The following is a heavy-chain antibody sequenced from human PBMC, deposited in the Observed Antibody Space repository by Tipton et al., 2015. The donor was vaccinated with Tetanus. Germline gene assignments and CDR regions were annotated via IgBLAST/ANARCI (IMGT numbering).Heavy chain of an antibody. V-gene: IGHV3-48*01. CDR1: GFTFSSYS. J-gene: IGHJ4*02. D-gene: IGHD4-17*01. Sequence: SLRLSCAASGFTFSSYSMNWVRQAPGKGLEWVSYISSSSSIIYYADSVKGRFTISRDNSKNTLFLQMNSLRAEDTAMYYCARDRDGDYAAFDYWGQGTLVTVSS. CDR3: ARDRDGDYAAFDY. CDR2: ISSSSSII.